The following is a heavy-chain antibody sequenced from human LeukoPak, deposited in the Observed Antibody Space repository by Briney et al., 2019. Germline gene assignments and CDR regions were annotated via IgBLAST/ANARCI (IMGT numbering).Heavy chain of an antibody. CDR2: FDPEDGET. Sequence: ASVKVSCKVFGYTLTELSMHWVRQAPGKGLEWMGGFDPEDGETIYAQKFQGRVTMTEDTSTDTAYVELSSLRSEDTAVYYCATASMTTVTTVDYYYYGMDVWGQGTTVTVSS. V-gene: IGHV1-24*01. CDR1: GYTLTELS. CDR3: ATASMTTVTTVDYYYYGMDV. D-gene: IGHD4-17*01. J-gene: IGHJ6*02.